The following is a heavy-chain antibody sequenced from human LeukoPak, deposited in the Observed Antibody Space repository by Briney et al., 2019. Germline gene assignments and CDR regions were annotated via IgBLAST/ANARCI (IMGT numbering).Heavy chain of an antibody. CDR1: GFTFSSYT. J-gene: IGHJ5*02. Sequence: PGGSLRLSCAASGFTFSSYTMNWVRRAPGQGLEWVSSISSSSSYIYYADSVKGRFTISRDNAKNSLYLQMNSLRAEDMAVYYCARDRLVFAHWGQGTLVTVSS. CDR2: ISSSSSYI. V-gene: IGHV3-21*01. CDR3: ARDRLVFAH.